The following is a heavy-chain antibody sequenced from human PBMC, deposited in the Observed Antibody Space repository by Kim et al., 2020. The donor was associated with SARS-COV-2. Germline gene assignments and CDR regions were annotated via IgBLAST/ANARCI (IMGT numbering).Heavy chain of an antibody. J-gene: IGHJ4*02. CDR2: INHSGST. CDR1: GGSFSGYY. D-gene: IGHD5-18*01. V-gene: IGHV4-34*01. Sequence: SETLSLTCAVYGGSFSGYYWSWIRQPPGKGLEWIGEINHSGSTNYNPALKSRVTISVDTSKNQFSLKLSSVTAADTAVYYCARSILRGYSYGYGYWGQGTLVTVSS. CDR3: ARSILRGYSYGYGY.